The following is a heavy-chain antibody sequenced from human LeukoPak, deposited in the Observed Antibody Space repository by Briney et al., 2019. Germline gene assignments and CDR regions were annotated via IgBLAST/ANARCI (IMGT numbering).Heavy chain of an antibody. CDR3: ARNLRRFYYFDY. J-gene: IGHJ4*02. Sequence: KPSETLSLTCTVSGYSISSGYYWGWIRQPPGRGLEWIGSIYHSGSTYYNPSLKSRVTISVDTSKNQFSLKLSSVTAADTAVYYCARNLRRFYYFDYWSQGTLVTVSS. CDR2: IYHSGST. D-gene: IGHD4-17*01. V-gene: IGHV4-38-2*02. CDR1: GYSISSGYY.